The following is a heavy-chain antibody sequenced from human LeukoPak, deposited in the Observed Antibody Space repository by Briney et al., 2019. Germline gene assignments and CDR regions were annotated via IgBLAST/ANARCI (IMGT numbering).Heavy chain of an antibody. J-gene: IGHJ4*02. CDR3: ARGYCSGGSCYESRGYFDY. D-gene: IGHD2-15*01. V-gene: IGHV4-39*07. Sequence: SETLSLTCTVSGGSITSSTDYWGWIRQPPGTGLDWIGSISYSGSTYYNPSLKSRVTISLDMSKNQFSLKLSSVTAADTAVYYCARGYCSGGSCYESRGYFDYWGQGTLVTVSS. CDR2: ISYSGST. CDR1: GGSITSSTDY.